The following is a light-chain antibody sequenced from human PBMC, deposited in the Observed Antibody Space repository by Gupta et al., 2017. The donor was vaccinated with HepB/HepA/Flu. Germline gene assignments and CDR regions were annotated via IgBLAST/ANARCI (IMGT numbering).Light chain of an antibody. CDR3: MIWHSSAWV. Sequence: QAVLTQPSSLSASPGASASLTCTLRSGINVDTYRINWYQQKPGSPPQYLLSYKSDSDEQQGSGVPSRFSGTKDRSANAGILLISGLQSEDEADYYCMIWHSSAWVFGGGTKLTVL. CDR1: SGINVDTYR. CDR2: YKSDSDE. V-gene: IGLV5-45*02. J-gene: IGLJ3*02.